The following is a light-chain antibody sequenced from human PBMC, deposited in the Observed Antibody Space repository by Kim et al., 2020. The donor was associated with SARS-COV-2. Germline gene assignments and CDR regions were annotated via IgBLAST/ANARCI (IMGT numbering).Light chain of an antibody. J-gene: IGKJ5*01. CDR3: QQCNGYPIT. V-gene: IGKV1-16*02. CDR1: QDISSF. Sequence: DIQMTQSPSSLSASVGDTVTITCRASQDISSFLGWFQQKPGKAPKSLTHALSTLESGVPSKFNVSGSGTDFSLTISSLQPEDSAMYFCQQCNGYPITLGQGTRLGIK. CDR2: ALS.